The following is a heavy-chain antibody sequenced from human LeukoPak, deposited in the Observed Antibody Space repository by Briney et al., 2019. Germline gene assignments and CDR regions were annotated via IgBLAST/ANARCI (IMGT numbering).Heavy chain of an antibody. V-gene: IGHV3-9*01. CDR2: ISWNSGSI. D-gene: IGHD5-12*01. J-gene: IGHJ4*02. CDR1: GFTFDDYA. CDR3: AKDISGYDWGLFDY. Sequence: PGGSLRLSCAASGFTFDDYAMHWVRQAPGKGLEWVSGISWNSGSIGYADSVKGRFTISRDNAKNSLYLQMNSLRAEDTALYYCAKDISGYDWGLFDYWGQGTLVTVSS.